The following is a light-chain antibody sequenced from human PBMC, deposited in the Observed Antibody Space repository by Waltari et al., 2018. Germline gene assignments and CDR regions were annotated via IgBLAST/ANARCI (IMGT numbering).Light chain of an antibody. V-gene: IGLV2-8*01. CDR3: SSYAGSNNYWV. Sequence: QSALTQPPSASGSPGQSVTISCTGTNRDVGGLHYVSCYQQYPGRAPKLMIYEVTKRPSGVPDRFSGSKSGNTASLTVSGLQADDEADYYCSSYAGSNNYWVFGGGTTLTVL. CDR2: EVT. J-gene: IGLJ3*02. CDR1: NRDVGGLHY.